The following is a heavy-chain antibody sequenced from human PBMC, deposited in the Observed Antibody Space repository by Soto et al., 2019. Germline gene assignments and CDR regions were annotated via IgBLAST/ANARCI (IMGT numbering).Heavy chain of an antibody. V-gene: IGHV4-59*01. Sequence: KTSETLSITCDVSGDFLTTYYWNWIRQSPGKGLEWIGYIFYGGHTNYNPSLRGRATISVDTSKNQFSLKLSSVTAADTAVYYCARSPQYSSGWNGGFDYWGQGTLVTVSS. CDR2: IFYGGHT. CDR1: GDFLTTYY. J-gene: IGHJ4*02. CDR3: ARSPQYSSGWNGGFDY. D-gene: IGHD6-19*01.